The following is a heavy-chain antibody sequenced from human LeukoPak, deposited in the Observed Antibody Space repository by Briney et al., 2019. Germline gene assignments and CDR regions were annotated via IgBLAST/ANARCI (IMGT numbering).Heavy chain of an antibody. CDR2: ISYDGSNK. D-gene: IGHD6-19*01. J-gene: IGHJ4*02. V-gene: IGHV3-30-3*01. CDR3: ARTSSGWPFDY. CDR1: GFTFSSYA. Sequence: GGSLRLSCAASGFTFSSYAMHWVRQAPGKGLEWVAVISYDGSNKYYADSVKGRFTISRDNSKNTLYVQMNSLRAEDTAVYYCARTSSGWPFDYWGQGTLVTVSS.